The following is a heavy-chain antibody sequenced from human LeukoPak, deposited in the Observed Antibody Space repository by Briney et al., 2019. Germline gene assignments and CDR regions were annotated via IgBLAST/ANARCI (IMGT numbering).Heavy chain of an antibody. V-gene: IGHV3-7*02. CDR1: GFTFSSYG. J-gene: IGHJ6*02. CDR2: IKQDGSEK. CDR3: MMSLTAHYYYGMDV. D-gene: IGHD2-21*02. Sequence: GGSLRLSCAASGFTFSSYGMHWVRQAPGKGLEWVANIKQDGSEKYYVDSVKGRFTISRDNAKNSVYLQMNSLRAEDTAVYHCMMSLTAHYYYGMDVWGQGTTVTVSS.